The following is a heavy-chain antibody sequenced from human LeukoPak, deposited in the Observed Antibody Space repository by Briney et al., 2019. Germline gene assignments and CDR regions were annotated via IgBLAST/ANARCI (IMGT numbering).Heavy chain of an antibody. CDR3: AREGATTRPLDY. CDR1: GDFISSYY. D-gene: IGHD4-17*01. Sequence: SETLSLTCSVSGDFISSYYWTWMRQPAGKGLECIGRIYTSGSTNYSPSLKSRVTMPVDTSKNQFFLNLTSVTAADTAVYYCAREGATTRPLDYWGQGTLVTVSS. J-gene: IGHJ4*02. CDR2: IYTSGST. V-gene: IGHV4-4*07.